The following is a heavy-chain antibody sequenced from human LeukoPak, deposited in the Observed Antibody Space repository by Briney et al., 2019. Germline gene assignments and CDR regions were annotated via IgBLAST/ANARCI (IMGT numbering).Heavy chain of an antibody. D-gene: IGHD1-20*01. Sequence: PGGSLRLSCSASGFTFSSYAMHWVRQAPGKGLEYVSAISSNGGSTDYADSVKGRFTISRDNSTTTLSLPMTSLRAEDTAVYYCAKDFSLGITVTTSQTFDYWGQRTLVTVSS. V-gene: IGHV3-64D*06. CDR2: ISSNGGST. CDR1: GFTFSSYA. CDR3: AKDFSLGITVTTSQTFDY. J-gene: IGHJ4*02.